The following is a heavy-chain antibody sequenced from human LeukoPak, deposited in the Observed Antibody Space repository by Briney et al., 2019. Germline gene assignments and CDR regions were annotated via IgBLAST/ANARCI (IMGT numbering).Heavy chain of an antibody. CDR1: GFTVSSNY. V-gene: IGHV3-66*01. CDR2: IYSGGST. D-gene: IGHD2-2*01. Sequence: GGSLRLSCAASGFTVSSNYMSWVRQAPGKGLEWVSVIYSGGSTYYADSVKGRFTISRDNSKNTLYLQMNSLRAEDTAVYYCARDPLNAVVVPAAGPNNYYYGMDVWGQGTTVTVSS. J-gene: IGHJ6*02. CDR3: ARDPLNAVVVPAAGPNNYYYGMDV.